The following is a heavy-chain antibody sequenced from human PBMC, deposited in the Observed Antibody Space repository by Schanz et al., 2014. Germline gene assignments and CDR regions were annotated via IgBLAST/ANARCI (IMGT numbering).Heavy chain of an antibody. J-gene: IGHJ4*02. CDR3: ARDGEAAAGCDY. CDR1: GYSFTDYA. Sequence: QVQLVQSGAEVKQPGASVKVSCKVSGYSFTDYAIHWVRQAPGQGLEWMGWISAYNGHTTYAQKFQGRVTMTTDTSTSTAYMELSSLRSEDTAVYYCARDGEAAAGCDYWGQGTLVTVSS. CDR2: ISAYNGHT. V-gene: IGHV1-18*01. D-gene: IGHD6-13*01.